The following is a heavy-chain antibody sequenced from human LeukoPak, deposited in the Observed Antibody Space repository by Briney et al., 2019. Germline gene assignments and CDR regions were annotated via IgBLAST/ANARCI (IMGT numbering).Heavy chain of an antibody. D-gene: IGHD3-3*01. V-gene: IGHV3-48*01. CDR3: ARGARGFWSGYYDY. Sequence: GGSLRLSCAASGFTFSSYSMKWVRQAPGKGLEWVSYISSGSSTIYYTDSVKGRFTISRDNAKNSLYLQMNSLRAEDTAVYYCARGARGFWSGYYDYWGQGTLVTVSS. CDR2: ISSGSSTI. J-gene: IGHJ4*02. CDR1: GFTFSSYS.